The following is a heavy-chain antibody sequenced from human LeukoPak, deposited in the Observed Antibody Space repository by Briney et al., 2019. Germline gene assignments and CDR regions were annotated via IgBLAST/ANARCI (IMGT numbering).Heavy chain of an antibody. Sequence: GGSLRLSCAASGFTFSSYWMSWVRQAPGKGLEWVSVFYSGGDTHYADSVKGRFTISRDNSKNTLYLQMNSLRAEDTAVYYCARDSTGYWYFDLWGRGTLVSVSS. J-gene: IGHJ2*01. V-gene: IGHV3-53*01. D-gene: IGHD3-3*02. CDR1: GFTFSSYW. CDR2: FYSGGDT. CDR3: ARDSTGYWYFDL.